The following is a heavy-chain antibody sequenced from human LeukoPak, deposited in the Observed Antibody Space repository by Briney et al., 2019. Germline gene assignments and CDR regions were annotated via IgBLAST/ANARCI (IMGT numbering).Heavy chain of an antibody. CDR1: GGSFSGYY. CDR2: INHSGST. V-gene: IGHV4-34*01. CDR3: ARLDYRGYSGYVFDY. Sequence: SETLSLTCAVYGGSFSGYYWSWIRQPPGKGLEWIGEINHSGSTNYNPSLKSRVTISVDTSKNQFSLKLSSVTAEDTAVYYCARLDYRGYSGYVFDYWGQGTLVTVSA. J-gene: IGHJ4*02. D-gene: IGHD5-12*01.